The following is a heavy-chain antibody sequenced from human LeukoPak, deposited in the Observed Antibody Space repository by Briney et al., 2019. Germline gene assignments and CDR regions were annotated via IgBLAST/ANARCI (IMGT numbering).Heavy chain of an antibody. CDR1: GFTFSSYE. J-gene: IGHJ4*02. V-gene: IGHV3-48*03. Sequence: GGALRLSCAACGFTFSSYEMNWVRQAPGKGLEWVSYISSSGRTIYYADSVKGRFTISRDNAKNSLDLQMNSLRAEDTAVYYCARDTLGEGEDANYAVYYFDYWGQGTPVTVSS. D-gene: IGHD4/OR15-4a*01. CDR3: ARDTLGEGEDANYAVYYFDY. CDR2: ISSSGRTI.